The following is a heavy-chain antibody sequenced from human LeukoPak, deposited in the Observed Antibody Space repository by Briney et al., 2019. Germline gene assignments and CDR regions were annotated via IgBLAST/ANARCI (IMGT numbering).Heavy chain of an antibody. CDR1: GFTFSNYW. V-gene: IGHV3-23*01. Sequence: PGGSLRLSCAASGFTFSNYWMHWVRQAPGKGLVWFSGISASGGSTYYADSVKGRFTISRDNSKNTLYLQMNSLRAEDTAVYYCAKFLGAVARYFDCWGQGTLVTVSS. CDR3: AKFLGAVARYFDC. D-gene: IGHD6-19*01. CDR2: ISASGGST. J-gene: IGHJ4*02.